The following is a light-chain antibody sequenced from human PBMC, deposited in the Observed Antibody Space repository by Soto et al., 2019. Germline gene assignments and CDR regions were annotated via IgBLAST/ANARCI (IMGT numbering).Light chain of an antibody. V-gene: IGLV2-23*03. CDR1: SSDVGSYNL. CDR3: CSYAGSSTFHVV. Sequence: QSVLTQPASVSGSPGQSVTISCTGTSSDVGSYNLVSWYQQHPGKAPKLMIHEGSKRPSGVSNRFSGSKSGNTASLTISGLQAEDEADYYCCSYAGSSTFHVVFGGGTK. CDR2: EGS. J-gene: IGLJ2*01.